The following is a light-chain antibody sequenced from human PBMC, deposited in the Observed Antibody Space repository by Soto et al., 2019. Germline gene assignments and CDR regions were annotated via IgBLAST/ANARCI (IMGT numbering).Light chain of an antibody. V-gene: IGLV2-14*03. CDR3: SSYTGNSYV. J-gene: IGLJ1*01. CDR2: TVS. CDR1: SSDVGGYNY. Sequence: QSALTQPASVSGSPGQSITISSTGTSSDVGGYNYVSWYQQHPGKAPKLMIHTVSNRPSGVSNRFSGSKSGNTASLTISGLQAEDEADYYCSSYTGNSYVFGTGTKLTVL.